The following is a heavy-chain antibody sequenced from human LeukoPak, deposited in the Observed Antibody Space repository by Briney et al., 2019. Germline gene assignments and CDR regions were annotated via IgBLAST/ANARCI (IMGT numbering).Heavy chain of an antibody. CDR1: GFTFSSYA. CDR3: ARGPLGGYYYYGMDV. V-gene: IGHV3-30-3*01. D-gene: IGHD3-16*01. J-gene: IGHJ6*02. Sequence: GRSLRLSCAASGFTFSSYAMHWVRQAPGKGLEWVAVISYDGSNKYYADSVKGRFTISRDNSKNTLYLQMNSLRAEDTAVYYCARGPLGGYYYYGMDVWGQGTTVTVSS. CDR2: ISYDGSNK.